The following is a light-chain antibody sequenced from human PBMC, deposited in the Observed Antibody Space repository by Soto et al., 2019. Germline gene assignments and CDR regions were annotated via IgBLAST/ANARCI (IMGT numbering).Light chain of an antibody. Sequence: QSVLTQPPSVSGAPGQRVTISCTGSSSNIGAGYDVHWYQQLPGTAPKLLIYGNSNRPSGVPDRFSGSKSGTSAFLAITGLQAEDEADYYCQSYDSSLLGVFGGGTKVTVL. CDR3: QSYDSSLLGV. V-gene: IGLV1-40*01. J-gene: IGLJ3*02. CDR2: GNS. CDR1: SSNIGAGYD.